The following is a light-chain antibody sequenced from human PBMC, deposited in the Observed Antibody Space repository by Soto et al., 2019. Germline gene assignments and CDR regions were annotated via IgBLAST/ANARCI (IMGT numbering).Light chain of an antibody. CDR3: QQYGSSGWT. CDR2: GAS. CDR1: QSVSSSY. Sequence: EIVLTRSPGTLSLSPGERATLSCRASQSVSSSYLAWYQQKPGQAPRLLIYGASSRATGIPDRFSGSGSGTDFTLTISRLEPEDSAVYYCQQYGSSGWTFGQGTKVEIK. V-gene: IGKV3-20*01. J-gene: IGKJ1*01.